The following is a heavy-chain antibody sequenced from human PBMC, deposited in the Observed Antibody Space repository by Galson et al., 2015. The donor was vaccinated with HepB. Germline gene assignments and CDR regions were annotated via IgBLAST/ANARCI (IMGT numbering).Heavy chain of an antibody. Sequence: SLRLSCAASGFTFSSYAMSWVRQAPGKGLEWVSAISGSGGSTYYADSVKGRFTISRDNSKNTLDLQMNSLRAEDTAVYYCAKGVTRTQYYFDYWGQETLVSVSS. CDR3: AKGVTRTQYYFDY. CDR2: ISGSGGST. J-gene: IGHJ4*02. V-gene: IGHV3-23*01. CDR1: GFTFSSYA. D-gene: IGHD2-21*02.